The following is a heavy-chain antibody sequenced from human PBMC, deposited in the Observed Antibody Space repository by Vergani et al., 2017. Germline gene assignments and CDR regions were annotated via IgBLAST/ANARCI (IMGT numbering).Heavy chain of an antibody. J-gene: IGHJ6*03. Sequence: EVQLVESGGGLVQPGRFLRLSCAASGFTFDDYAMHWVRQAPGKGLEWVSGISWNSGSIGYADSVKGRFTISRDNAKNSLYLQMNSLRAEDTALYYCAKGSYSSPNYYYYYYMDVWGKGTTVTVSS. CDR2: ISWNSGSI. CDR1: GFTFDDYA. D-gene: IGHD6-13*01. CDR3: AKGSYSSPNYYYYYYMDV. V-gene: IGHV3-9*01.